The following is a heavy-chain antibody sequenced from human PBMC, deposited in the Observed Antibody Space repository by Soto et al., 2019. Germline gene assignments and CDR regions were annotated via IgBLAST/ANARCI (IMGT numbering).Heavy chain of an antibody. Sequence: PSETLSLTCTVSGGSISSGGYYWSWIRQHPGKGLEWIGYIYYSGSTYYNPSLKSRVTISVDTSKNQFSLKLSSVTAADTAVYYCAREKRRDGYKHFDYWGQGTLVTVSS. J-gene: IGHJ4*02. CDR2: IYYSGST. CDR3: AREKRRDGYKHFDY. CDR1: GGSISSGGYY. D-gene: IGHD5-12*01. V-gene: IGHV4-31*03.